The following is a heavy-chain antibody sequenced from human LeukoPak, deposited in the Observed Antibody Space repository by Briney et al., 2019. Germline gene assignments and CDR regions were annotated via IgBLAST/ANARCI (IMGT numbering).Heavy chain of an antibody. J-gene: IGHJ4*02. V-gene: IGHV4-39*07. D-gene: IGHD1-26*01. CDR1: GGSISSSSYY. CDR3: ARPSGSYFAGPFDY. CDR2: IYYSGST. Sequence: SETLSLTCTVSGGSISSSSYYWGWIRQPPGKGLEWIGSIYYSGSTYYNPSLKSRVTISVDTSKNQFSLKLSSVTAADTAVYYCARPSGSYFAGPFDYWGQGTLVTVSS.